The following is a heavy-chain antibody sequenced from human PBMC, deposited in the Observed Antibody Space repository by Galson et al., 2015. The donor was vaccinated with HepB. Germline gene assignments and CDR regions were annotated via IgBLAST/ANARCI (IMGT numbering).Heavy chain of an antibody. J-gene: IGHJ4*02. Sequence: SLRLSCAASGFTFSSYSMNWVRQAPGKGLEWVSYISSSSTIYYADSVKGRFTISRDNAKNSLYLQMNSLRAEDTAVYYCALWFGWGQGTLVTVSS. CDR1: GFTFSSYS. CDR2: ISSSSTI. V-gene: IGHV3-48*01. CDR3: ALWFG. D-gene: IGHD3-10*01.